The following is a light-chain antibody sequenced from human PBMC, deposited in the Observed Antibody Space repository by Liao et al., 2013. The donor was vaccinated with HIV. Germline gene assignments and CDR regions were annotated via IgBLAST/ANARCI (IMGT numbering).Light chain of an antibody. J-gene: IGLJ3*02. Sequence: SYDLTQPPSVSVSPGQTATISCSGQNLGDKHASWYQQKPGQSPVLIIYQHAKRPSGIPERFSGSTSGNTATLTISGTQAMDEAAYYCQAWDSTGVFGGGTKLTVL. CDR2: QHA. V-gene: IGLV3-1*01. CDR1: NLGDKH. CDR3: QAWDSTGV.